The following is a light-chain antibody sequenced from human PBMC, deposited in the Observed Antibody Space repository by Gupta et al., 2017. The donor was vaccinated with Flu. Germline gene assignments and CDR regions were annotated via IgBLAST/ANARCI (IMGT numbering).Light chain of an antibody. J-gene: IGLJ1*01. CDR1: NSVSSGNNY. CDR2: EVT. CDR3: DANGINYV. V-gene: IGLV2-8*01. Sequence: TSSSTSTNSVSSGNNYVSRHQQHTGKPPILMSYEVTKRTSEVPSRFSGATSGNTATITVDTREAEDDDDYYCDANGINYVFGAGTKLTVL.